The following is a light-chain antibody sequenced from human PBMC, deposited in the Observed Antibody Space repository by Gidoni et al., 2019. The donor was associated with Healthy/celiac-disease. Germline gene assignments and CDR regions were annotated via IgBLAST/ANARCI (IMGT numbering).Light chain of an antibody. CDR1: QSLVYSDGNTY. Sequence: EVVRTQSPLSLPVTRGQPASISCRASQSLVYSDGNTYVYWFHQMPGQSPRRLIYKVSTWDSGVPDRFSGSWSGTDFTLKISRVEAEDVGVYYCLPCTHWPPTFGHGTKVEIK. CDR2: KVS. J-gene: IGKJ1*01. V-gene: IGKV2D-30*01. CDR3: LPCTHWPPT.